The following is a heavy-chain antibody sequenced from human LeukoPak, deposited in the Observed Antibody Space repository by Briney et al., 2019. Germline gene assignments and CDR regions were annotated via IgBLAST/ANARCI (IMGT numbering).Heavy chain of an antibody. D-gene: IGHD2/OR15-2a*01. J-gene: IGHJ3*02. CDR1: GGSISSYY. CDR2: IYYTGST. V-gene: IGHV4-59*01. Sequence: SETLSLTCTVSGGSISSYYWSWIRQPPGKGLEWIGYIYYTGSTNYNPSLKSRVTISVDTSKNQFSLKLNSVTAADTAVYYCAREAVNAFDIWGQGTMLTVSS. CDR3: AREAVNAFDI.